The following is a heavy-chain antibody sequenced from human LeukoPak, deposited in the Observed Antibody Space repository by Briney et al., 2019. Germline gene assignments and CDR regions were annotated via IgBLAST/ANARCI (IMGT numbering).Heavy chain of an antibody. Sequence: PLRLSCAASGFTFDDYAMHWVRQAPGKGLEWVGFIRGKVYGGTTEYAASVKGRFTISRDDSKSIAYLQMNSLKTEDTAVYYCTRDRWGFDFWGQGTLVTVSS. V-gene: IGHV3-49*04. CDR2: IRGKVYGGTT. D-gene: IGHD4-23*01. CDR1: GFTFDDYA. J-gene: IGHJ4*02. CDR3: TRDRWGFDF.